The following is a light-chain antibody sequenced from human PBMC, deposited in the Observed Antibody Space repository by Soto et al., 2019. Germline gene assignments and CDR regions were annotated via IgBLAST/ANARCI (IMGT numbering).Light chain of an antibody. CDR2: AAS. CDR1: QGLSSD. CDR3: QQLNSYPIT. Sequence: DIQLTQSPSFLSASVGDRVTITCRASQGLSSDLAWYQQKPGKAPKLLIYAASTLQSGVPSRFSGSGSGTEFTLTISSPQPEDFATYYCQQLNSYPITFGQGTRLEMK. J-gene: IGKJ5*01. V-gene: IGKV1-9*01.